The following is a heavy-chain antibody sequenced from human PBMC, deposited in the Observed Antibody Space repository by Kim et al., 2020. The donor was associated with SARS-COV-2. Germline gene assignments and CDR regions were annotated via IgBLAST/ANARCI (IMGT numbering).Heavy chain of an antibody. CDR2: IRSKAYGGTT. D-gene: IGHD6-13*01. Sequence: GGSLRLSCTASGFTFGDYAMSWFRQAPGKGLEWVGFIRSKAYGGTTEYAASVKGRFTISRDDSKSIAYLRMNSLKTEDTAVYYCTRALPQQLATPYYFDYWGQGTLVTVSS. CDR1: GFTFGDYA. CDR3: TRALPQQLATPYYFDY. J-gene: IGHJ4*02. V-gene: IGHV3-49*03.